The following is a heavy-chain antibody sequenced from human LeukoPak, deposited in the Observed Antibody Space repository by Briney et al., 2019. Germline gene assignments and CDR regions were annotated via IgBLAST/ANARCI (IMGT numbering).Heavy chain of an antibody. D-gene: IGHD5-18*01. Sequence: GRSLRLSCAASGFTFSSYAMHGVRQAPGKGLEWVAVISYDGSNKYYADSVKGRLTISRDNSKSTLYLQIGSLRTEDTAVYYCAKVKGQLWLGPRAYDIWGQGTMVTVSS. CDR2: ISYDGSNK. CDR3: AKVKGQLWLGPRAYDI. CDR1: GFTFSSYA. J-gene: IGHJ3*02. V-gene: IGHV3-30-3*01.